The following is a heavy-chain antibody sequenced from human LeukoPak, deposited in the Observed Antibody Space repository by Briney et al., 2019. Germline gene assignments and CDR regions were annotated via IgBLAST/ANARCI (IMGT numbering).Heavy chain of an antibody. CDR3: ARVGGGYRRVRGLDY. CDR1: GGTFSSYA. J-gene: IGHJ4*02. D-gene: IGHD1-26*01. Sequence: ASVKVSCKASGGTFSSYAISWVRQAPGQGLEWMGGIIPIFGTANYAQKFQGRVTITTDESTSTAYMELSSVTAADTAVYYCARVGGGYRRVRGLDYWGQGTLVTVSS. V-gene: IGHV1-69*05. CDR2: IIPIFGTA.